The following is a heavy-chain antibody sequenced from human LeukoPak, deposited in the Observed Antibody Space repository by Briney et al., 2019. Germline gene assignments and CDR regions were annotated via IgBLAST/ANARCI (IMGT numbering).Heavy chain of an antibody. J-gene: IGHJ4*02. CDR3: AKDQPTPYFDY. Sequence: GGSLRPSCAASGFTFSGYGMHWVRQAPGKGLEWVAFIRYDGDIKNADSVKGRFTISRDNSKNALYLQMNSLRAEDTAVYYCAKDQPTPYFDYWGQGTLVTVSS. CDR1: GFTFSGYG. CDR2: IRYDGDIK. V-gene: IGHV3-30*02.